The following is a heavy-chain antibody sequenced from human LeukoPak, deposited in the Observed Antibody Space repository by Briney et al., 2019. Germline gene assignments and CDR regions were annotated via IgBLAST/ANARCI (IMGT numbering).Heavy chain of an antibody. J-gene: IGHJ4*02. V-gene: IGHV4-59*01. CDR2: XXXXGSX. Sequence: LSXTCTVXXXXXXXXXWSXXRXPPGXXLXXXXXXXXXGSXXXXPSLKSRVTISVDTSKNQFSLKLSSVTAADTAVYYCARGVGKYGSGSYYIHWISSLHPYYFDYWGQGTLVTVSS. D-gene: IGHD3-10*01. CDR1: XXXXXXXX. CDR3: ARGVGKYGSGSYYIHWISSLHPYYFDY.